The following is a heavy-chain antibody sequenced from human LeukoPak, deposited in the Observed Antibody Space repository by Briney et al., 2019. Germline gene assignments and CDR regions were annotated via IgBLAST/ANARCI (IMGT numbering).Heavy chain of an antibody. CDR2: ISSSSYI. V-gene: IGHV3-21*01. J-gene: IGHJ4*02. CDR1: GFTFGSYS. D-gene: IGHD6-13*01. Sequence: GASLSLSCAASGFTFGSYSMNWVRQAPGKGLEWVSSISSSSYIYYADSVKGRFTISRDNAKNSLYLQMNSLRAEDTAVYYCARDSSAAGFDYWGQGSLVTVSS. CDR3: ARDSSAAGFDY.